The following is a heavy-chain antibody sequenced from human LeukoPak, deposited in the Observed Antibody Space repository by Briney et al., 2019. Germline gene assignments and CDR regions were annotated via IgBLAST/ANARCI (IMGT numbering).Heavy chain of an antibody. D-gene: IGHD3-3*01. CDR2: IYYSGST. CDR1: GGSISSGDYY. Sequence: SETLSLTCTVSGGSISSGDYYWSWIRQPPGKGLEWIGYIYYSGSTYYNPSLKSRVTISVDTSKNQFSLKLSSVTAADTAVYYCARSITIFGVPSREAFDIWGQGTMVTVSS. CDR3: ARSITIFGVPSREAFDI. V-gene: IGHV4-30-4*01. J-gene: IGHJ3*02.